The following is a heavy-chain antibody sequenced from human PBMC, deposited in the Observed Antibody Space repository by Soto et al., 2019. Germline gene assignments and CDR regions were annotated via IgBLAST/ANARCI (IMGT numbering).Heavy chain of an antibody. V-gene: IGHV4-59*01. CDR2: IYYSGST. D-gene: IGHD2-2*02. Sequence: QVQLQESGPGLVKPSETLSLTCTVSGGSISSYYWSWIRQPPGKGLEWIGYIYYSGSTNYNPSLKSRVTISVDTSKNQFSLKLSSVTAADTAVYYCARGPMSCSSTSCYRGRGWFDPWGQGTLVTVSS. CDR1: GGSISSYY. J-gene: IGHJ5*02. CDR3: ARGPMSCSSTSCYRGRGWFDP.